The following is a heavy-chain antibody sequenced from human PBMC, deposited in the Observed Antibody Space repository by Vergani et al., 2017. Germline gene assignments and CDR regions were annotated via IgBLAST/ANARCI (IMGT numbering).Heavy chain of an antibody. CDR1: GFTFSSYA. CDR2: ISYDGSNK. V-gene: IGHV3-30-3*01. J-gene: IGHJ4*02. D-gene: IGHD2-15*01. Sequence: QVQLVESGGGVVQPGRSLRLSCAASGFTFSSYAMHWVRQAPGKGLEWVAVISYDGSNKYYADSVKGRFTISRDNAKNSLYLQMNSLRAEDTAVYYCARDQGSHWGQGTLVTVSS. CDR3: ARDQGSH.